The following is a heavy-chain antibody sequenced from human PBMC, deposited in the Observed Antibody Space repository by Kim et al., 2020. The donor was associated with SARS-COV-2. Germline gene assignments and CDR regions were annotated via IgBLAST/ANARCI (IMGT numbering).Heavy chain of an antibody. V-gene: IGHV3-33*06. Sequence: GGSLRLSCAASGFTFSSYGMHWVRQAPGKGLEWVAVIWYDGSNKYYADSVKGRFTISRDNSKNTLYLQMNSLRAEDTAVYYCAKLAGSGGDYFDYWGQGTLVTVSS. D-gene: IGHD2-15*01. CDR3: AKLAGSGGDYFDY. J-gene: IGHJ4*02. CDR2: IWYDGSNK. CDR1: GFTFSSYG.